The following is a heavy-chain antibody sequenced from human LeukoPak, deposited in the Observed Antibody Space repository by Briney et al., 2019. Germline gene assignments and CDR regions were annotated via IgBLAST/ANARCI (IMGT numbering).Heavy chain of an antibody. V-gene: IGHV3-73*01. J-gene: IGHJ4*02. D-gene: IGHD1-7*01. CDR3: TRPRTHNWNYKDH. CDR1: GLIFNVSA. CDR2: IRIKPNAYAT. Sequence: GGSLRLYCAVSGLIFNVSAIHWVRQASGKGLEWVGRIRIKPNAYATAYTAAVKGSFTMSRDDSKNTAYLEMNSLKIEDTAVYYCTRPRTHNWNYKDHWGQGTLVTVSS.